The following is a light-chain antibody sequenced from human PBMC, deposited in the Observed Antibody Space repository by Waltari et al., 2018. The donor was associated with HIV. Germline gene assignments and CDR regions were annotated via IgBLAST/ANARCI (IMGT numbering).Light chain of an antibody. CDR3: QVWDSSSEYV. CDR1: SIGSKS. J-gene: IGLJ1*01. CDR2: DDF. V-gene: IGLV3-21*02. Sequence: SYVLTQPPSVSVAPGQTARIPCGGNSIGSKSVHWYQQKPGQAPVMVVYDDFDRPSGIPERFSCSNSGNTATLTISRVEAGDEADYFCQVWDSSSEYVFGSGT.